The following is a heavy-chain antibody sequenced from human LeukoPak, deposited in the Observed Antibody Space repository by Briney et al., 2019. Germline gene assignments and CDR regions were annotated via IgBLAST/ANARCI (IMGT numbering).Heavy chain of an antibody. CDR3: ARHADYGDCPHWFDP. CDR2: IYYSGST. D-gene: IGHD4-17*01. V-gene: IGHV4-59*08. Sequence: SETLSLTCTFSGGSISCYYWSWIRQPPGKGLEWIGYIYYSGSTNYNPSLKSRVTISVDTSKNQFSLKLSSVTAADTAVYYCARHADYGDCPHWFDPWGQGTLVTVSS. J-gene: IGHJ5*02. CDR1: GGSISCYY.